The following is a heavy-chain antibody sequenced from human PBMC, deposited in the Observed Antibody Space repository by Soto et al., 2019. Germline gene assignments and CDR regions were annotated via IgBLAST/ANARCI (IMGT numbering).Heavy chain of an antibody. D-gene: IGHD6-19*01. CDR1: GFTFSSYS. J-gene: IGHJ5*02. V-gene: IGHV3-48*02. Sequence: GGSLRLSCAASGFTFSSYSMNWVRQAPGKGLEWVSYISSSSSTIYYADSVKGRFTISRDNAKNSLYLQMNSLRDEDTAVYYCSRDPTVSPRAVAGPNWFDPWGQGTLVTVSS. CDR3: SRDPTVSPRAVAGPNWFDP. CDR2: ISSSSSTI.